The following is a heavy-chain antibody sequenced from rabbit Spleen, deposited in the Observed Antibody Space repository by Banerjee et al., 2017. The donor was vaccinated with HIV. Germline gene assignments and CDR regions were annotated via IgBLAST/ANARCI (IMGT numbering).Heavy chain of an antibody. CDR3: VRDTWNFNW. Sequence: QEQLEESGGGLVQPGGSLKLSCKASGFDFSNYGVSWVRQAPGKGLEWIGYIEPIFGNTYYANWVNGRFTISSHNAQNTLYLQLSSLTAADTATYFCVRDTWNFNWWGQGSLVAVS. J-gene: IGHJ4*01. V-gene: IGHV1S47*01. CDR1: GFDFSNYG. CDR2: IEPIFGNT. D-gene: IGHD3-1*01.